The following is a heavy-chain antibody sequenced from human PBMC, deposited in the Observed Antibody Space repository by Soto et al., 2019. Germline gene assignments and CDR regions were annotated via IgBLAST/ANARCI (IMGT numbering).Heavy chain of an antibody. CDR1: GYTFTNYG. J-gene: IGHJ6*04. CDR3: ARLYGGYGMDV. CDR2: ISAYNGYT. Sequence: ASVKVSCKASGYTFTNYGLNWVRQAPGQGLEWMGWISAYNGYTNYAQKLQGRVTMTTDTSTSTAYMELRSLRSDDTAVYYCARLYGGYGMDVWGEGTTLTVSS. D-gene: IGHD3-3*01. V-gene: IGHV1-18*04.